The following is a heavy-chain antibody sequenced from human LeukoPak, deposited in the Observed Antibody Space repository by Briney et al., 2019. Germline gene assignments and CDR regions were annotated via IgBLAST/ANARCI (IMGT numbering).Heavy chain of an antibody. V-gene: IGHV3-23*01. Sequence: EGVAAISGSRGTTYYADSVKRRFTISRDNSKNTLYLQMNSLRAEYTAVYYCANDPNDYGDYDWFDPWGQGTLVTVSS. J-gene: IGHJ5*02. CDR2: ISGSRGTT. D-gene: IGHD4-17*01. CDR3: ANDPNDYGDYDWFDP.